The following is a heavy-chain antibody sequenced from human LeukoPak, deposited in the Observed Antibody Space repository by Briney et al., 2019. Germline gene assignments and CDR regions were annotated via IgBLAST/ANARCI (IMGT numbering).Heavy chain of an antibody. D-gene: IGHD2-15*01. CDR2: IYHSGKT. V-gene: IGHV4-38-2*01. J-gene: IGHJ4*02. CDR1: GYSISSGYH. CDR3: ARTLYCSGTTCYSPKLFHS. Sequence: SETLSLTCAVSGYSISSGYHWGWVRQPPGKGLEWIESIYHSGKTYYNPSLKSRVTISVDTSMNQFSLKLSSVTAADTAVYYCARTLYCSGTTCYSPKLFHSWGQGTLVTVSS.